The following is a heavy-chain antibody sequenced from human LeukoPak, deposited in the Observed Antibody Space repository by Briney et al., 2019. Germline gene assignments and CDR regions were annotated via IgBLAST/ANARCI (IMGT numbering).Heavy chain of an antibody. Sequence: PGGSLRLSCADSGCTFGTYWMQWVRQAPGKGLVWVERISSDGSATIYTDSVRGRFTISRDNPKNTLYLQMNSLTAEDTAVYYCASGVLILLGHTFDMWGQRTMVTVSS. J-gene: IGHJ3*02. CDR3: ASGVLILLGHTFDM. V-gene: IGHV3-74*01. D-gene: IGHD3/OR15-3a*01. CDR2: ISSDGSAT. CDR1: GCTFGTYW.